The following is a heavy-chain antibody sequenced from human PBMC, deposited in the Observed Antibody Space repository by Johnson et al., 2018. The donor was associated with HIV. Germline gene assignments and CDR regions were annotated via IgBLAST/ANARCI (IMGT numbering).Heavy chain of an antibody. J-gene: IGHJ3*01. Sequence: VQLVESGGGLIQPGGSLRLSCAASGFSVRTNYMSWVRQAPGKGLEWVSVIYSDGTTSFAQSVKGRFSISRDVSKNILSLQQHSRRTEDTAYYYCARDLPGIYDAFDRWGQGTKVTISS. CDR3: ARDLPGIYDAFDR. CDR1: GFSVRTNY. V-gene: IGHV3-53*01. D-gene: IGHD1-26*01. CDR2: IYSDGTT.